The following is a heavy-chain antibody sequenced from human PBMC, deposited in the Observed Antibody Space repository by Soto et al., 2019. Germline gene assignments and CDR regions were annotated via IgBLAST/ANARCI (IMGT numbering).Heavy chain of an antibody. Sequence: ASVKVSCKASGYTFTSYGISWVRQAPGQGLEWMGWISAYNGNTNYAQKLQGRVTMTTDTSTSTAYMELRSLRSDDTAVYYCARVGIFGSYYLNYYYGMDVWGQGTTVTVSS. CDR1: GYTFTSYG. J-gene: IGHJ6*02. CDR2: ISAYNGNT. CDR3: ARVGIFGSYYLNYYYGMDV. D-gene: IGHD1-26*01. V-gene: IGHV1-18*01.